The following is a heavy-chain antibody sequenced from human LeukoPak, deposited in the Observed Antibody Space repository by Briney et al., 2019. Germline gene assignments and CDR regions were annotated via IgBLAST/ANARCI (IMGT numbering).Heavy chain of an antibody. CDR1: GGTFSSYA. V-gene: IGHV1-69*13. CDR2: IIPIFGTA. D-gene: IGHD3-3*01. Sequence: SVKVSCKASGGTFSSYAISWVRQAPGQGLEWMGGIIPIFGTANYAQKFQGRVTITADESTSTAYMELSSLRSEDTAVYYCATSSIITIFGVEGDAFDIWGQGTMVTVSS. CDR3: ATSSIITIFGVEGDAFDI. J-gene: IGHJ3*02.